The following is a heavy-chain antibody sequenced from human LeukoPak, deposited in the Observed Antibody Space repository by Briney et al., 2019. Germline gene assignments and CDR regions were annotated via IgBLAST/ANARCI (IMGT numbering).Heavy chain of an antibody. Sequence: AQPGGSLRLSCAASGFTFSSYAMTWVRQSPGMGLEWVATITGGGFVSFYADSVKGRFTISRDSSKDSLYLQMNSLRAEDTATYYCAKSRGGTNVVGLSPAVRHGGFDYWGQGTLVTVSS. CDR2: ITGGGFVS. CDR1: GFTFSSYA. D-gene: IGHD2-21*02. CDR3: AKSRGGTNVVGLSPAVRHGGFDY. J-gene: IGHJ4*02. V-gene: IGHV3-23*01.